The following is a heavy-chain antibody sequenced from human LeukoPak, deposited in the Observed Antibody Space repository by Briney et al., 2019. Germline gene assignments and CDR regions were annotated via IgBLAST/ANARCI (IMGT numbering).Heavy chain of an antibody. CDR3: ARAKLLIDPNNYYDSSGYYSDFDY. J-gene: IGHJ4*02. Sequence: ASVKVSCKASGYTFTGYYMHWVRQAPGQGLEWMGWINPNSGGTNYAQKFQGRVTMTRDTSISTAYMELSRLRSDDTAVYYCARAKLLIDPNNYYDSSGYYSDFDYWGQGTLVTVSS. D-gene: IGHD3-22*01. CDR1: GYTFTGYY. V-gene: IGHV1-2*02. CDR2: INPNSGGT.